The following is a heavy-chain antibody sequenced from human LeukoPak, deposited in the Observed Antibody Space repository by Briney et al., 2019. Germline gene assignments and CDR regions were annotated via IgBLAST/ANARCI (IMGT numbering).Heavy chain of an antibody. D-gene: IGHD3-22*01. V-gene: IGHV3-53*01. CDR1: GFTVSSNY. Sequence: GGSLRLSCAASGFTVSSNYMSWVRQAPGKGLEWVSAIYSTGSTYYADSVKGRFSISRDNSKNTLYLQMNSLRAEDTAVYYCARDPASSGPGYFYYWVQGILVTVSS. CDR3: ARDPASSGPGYFYY. J-gene: IGHJ4*02. CDR2: IYSTGST.